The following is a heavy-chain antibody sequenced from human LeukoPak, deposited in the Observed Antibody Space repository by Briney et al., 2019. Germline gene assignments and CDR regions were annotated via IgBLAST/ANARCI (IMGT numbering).Heavy chain of an antibody. V-gene: IGHV1-18*01. CDR3: ARDLGYDSSGYYVDY. CDR2: ISAYNGNT. J-gene: IGHJ4*02. Sequence: ASVKVSCKASGYTFTSYGISWVRQAPGQGLEWMGWISAYNGNTNYAQKLQGRVTMTTDTSTSTAYMELRSLRSGDTAVYYCARDLGYDSSGYYVDYWGQGTLVTVSS. D-gene: IGHD3-22*01. CDR1: GYTFTSYG.